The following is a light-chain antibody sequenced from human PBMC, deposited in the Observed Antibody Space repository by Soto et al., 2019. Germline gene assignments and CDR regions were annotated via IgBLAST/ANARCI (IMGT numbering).Light chain of an antibody. CDR2: GAS. J-gene: IGKJ4*01. Sequence: EIVMTQSPATLSVSPGERATLSCRASQSVSSNLACYQHKPGQAPRLLIYGASTRATGIPARFSGSGSGTDFTLTISRLEPEDFAVYYCQQYGASLLAFGGGTKVDIK. CDR3: QQYGASLLA. V-gene: IGKV3-15*01. CDR1: QSVSSN.